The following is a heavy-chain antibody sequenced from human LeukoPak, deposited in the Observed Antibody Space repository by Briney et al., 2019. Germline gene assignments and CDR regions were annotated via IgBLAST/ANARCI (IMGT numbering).Heavy chain of an antibody. D-gene: IGHD6-13*01. CDR1: GYTFTGYY. J-gene: IGHJ5*02. V-gene: IGHV1-2*02. CDR3: ARGRRPIAAAGTGNWFDP. CDR2: INPNSGGT. Sequence: ASVKVSCKASGYTFTGYYMHWVRQAPGQGLEWMGWINPNSGGTNYAHKFQGRVSMTRDTSISTAHMELSRLRSDDTAVYYCARGRRPIAAAGTGNWFDPWGQGTLVTVSS.